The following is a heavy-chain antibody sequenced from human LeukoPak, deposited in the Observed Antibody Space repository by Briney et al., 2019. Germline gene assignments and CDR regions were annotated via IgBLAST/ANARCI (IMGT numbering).Heavy chain of an antibody. J-gene: IGHJ3*02. V-gene: IGHV3-13*01. CDR3: ARGNDYGEYVDAFDI. CDR2: IGTAGDT. D-gene: IGHD4-17*01. Sequence: GGSLRLSCAASGFTFSSYDMHWVRQVTGKGLEWVSAIGTAGDTYYPGSVKGRFTISRENAENSLYLQMNSLRAGDTAVYYCARGNDYGEYVDAFDIWGQGTMVTVAS. CDR1: GFTFSSYD.